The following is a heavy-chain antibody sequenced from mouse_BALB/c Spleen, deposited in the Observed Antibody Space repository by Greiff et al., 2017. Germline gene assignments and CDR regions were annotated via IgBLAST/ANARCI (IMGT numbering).Heavy chain of an antibody. J-gene: IGHJ2*01. CDR2: INPSTGYT. CDR1: GYTFTSYW. V-gene: IGHV1-7*01. Sequence: QVQLQQSGAELAKPGASVKMSCKASGYTFTSYWMHWVKQRPGQGLEWIGYINPSTGYTEYNQKFKDKATLTADKSSSTAYMQLSSLTSEDSAVYYCARRVWLLRCDYWGQGTTLTVSS. D-gene: IGHD2-3*01. CDR3: ARRVWLLRCDY.